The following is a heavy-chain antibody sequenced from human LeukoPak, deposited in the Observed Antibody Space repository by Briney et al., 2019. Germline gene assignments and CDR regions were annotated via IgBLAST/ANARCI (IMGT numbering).Heavy chain of an antibody. CDR3: ARGAWDYDGKDY. Sequence: ASVKVSCKASGYTFTGFYIHWVRQAPGQGLEWVGRINPRIGDTNSARRFQGRVTMTRDTSIGTAYMDLNRLTSDDTAVYYCARGAWDYDGKDYWGQGTLVTVSS. CDR1: GYTFTGFY. V-gene: IGHV1-2*06. CDR2: INPRIGDT. D-gene: IGHD1-7*01. J-gene: IGHJ4*02.